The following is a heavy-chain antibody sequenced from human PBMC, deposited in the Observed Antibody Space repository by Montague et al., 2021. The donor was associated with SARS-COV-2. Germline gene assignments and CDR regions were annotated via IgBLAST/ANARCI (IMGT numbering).Heavy chain of an antibody. CDR1: GGSISSGSHY. V-gene: IGHV4-61*02. D-gene: IGHD1-26*01. CDR3: ARRIVYYGIDV. CDR2: IDTSGNT. J-gene: IGHJ6*02. Sequence: TLSLTCTVSGGSISSGSHYWSWIRQPAGKGLEWIGRIDTSGNTKYISSLKSRVTISVDTSKNQFSLKLSSVTAADTAVYYCARRIVYYGIDVWGQGTTVTVSS.